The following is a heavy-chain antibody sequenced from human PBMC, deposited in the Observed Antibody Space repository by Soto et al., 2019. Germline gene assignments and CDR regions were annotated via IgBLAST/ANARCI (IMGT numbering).Heavy chain of an antibody. CDR2: IRYDGTDK. Sequence: QVQLVESGGGVVQPGRSLRLSCAASGFTFSNSVMHWVRQAPGKGLEWVALIRYDGTDKFHGDSVKGRFTISRDNSKSTLYLQMTSLRVEDTAMYYCAKDRSRDPYNLWYFELWGRGTLVTVSS. D-gene: IGHD1-1*01. V-gene: IGHV3-33*06. J-gene: IGHJ2*01. CDR3: AKDRSRDPYNLWYFEL. CDR1: GFTFSNSV.